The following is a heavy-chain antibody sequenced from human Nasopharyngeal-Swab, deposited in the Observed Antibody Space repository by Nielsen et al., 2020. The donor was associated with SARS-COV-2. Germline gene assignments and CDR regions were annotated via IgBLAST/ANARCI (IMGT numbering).Heavy chain of an antibody. D-gene: IGHD6-6*01. V-gene: IGHV3-53*01. J-gene: IGHJ4*02. CDR2: IYSGGTT. Sequence: GGSLRLSCAASGFTFSSYAMSWVRQAPGKGLEWVSVIYSGGTTYYADSVKGRFTISRDNSKNTLYLQMNSLRAEDTAVYYCARALEYSSSSWDYWGQGTLVTVSS. CDR1: GFTFSSYA. CDR3: ARALEYSSSSWDY.